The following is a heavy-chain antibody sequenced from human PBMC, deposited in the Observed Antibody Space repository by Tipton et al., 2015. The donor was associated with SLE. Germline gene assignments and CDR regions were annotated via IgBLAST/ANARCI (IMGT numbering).Heavy chain of an antibody. Sequence: SLRLSCAASGFTVGSDYMSWVRQAPGKGLEWVSVIYSGGTKYYADSVKGRFTISRDNSKNTLYLQMNGLRPEDTAVYYCARSDAEALSGMDVWGQGTTVAVSS. J-gene: IGHJ6*02. CDR2: IYSGGTK. V-gene: IGHV3-53*05. CDR3: ARSDAEALSGMDV. CDR1: GFTVGSDY.